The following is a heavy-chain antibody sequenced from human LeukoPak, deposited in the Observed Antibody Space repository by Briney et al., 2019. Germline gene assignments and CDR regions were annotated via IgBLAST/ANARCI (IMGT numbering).Heavy chain of an antibody. Sequence: GGSLRLSCTASGFTFSNAWMSWVRQAPGKGLEWVSSISSSSSYIYYADSVKGRFTISRDNAKNSLYLQMNSLRAEDTAVYYCAREEIVVVPAAQYIDYWGQGTLVTVSS. CDR3: AREEIVVVPAAQYIDY. CDR2: ISSSSSYI. J-gene: IGHJ4*02. CDR1: GFTFSNAW. V-gene: IGHV3-21*01. D-gene: IGHD2-2*01.